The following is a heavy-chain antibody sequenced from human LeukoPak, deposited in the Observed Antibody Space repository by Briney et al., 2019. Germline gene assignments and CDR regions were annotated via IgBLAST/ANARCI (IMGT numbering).Heavy chain of an antibody. Sequence: GGSLRLSCAASGFTFSSYAMSWVRQAPGKGLEWVSSISSSSSYIYYADSVKGRFTISRDNAKNSLYLQMNSLRAEDTAVYYCARGYSSSSGVDYWGQGTLVTVSS. J-gene: IGHJ4*02. D-gene: IGHD6-6*01. CDR2: ISSSSSYI. V-gene: IGHV3-21*01. CDR1: GFTFSSYA. CDR3: ARGYSSSSGVDY.